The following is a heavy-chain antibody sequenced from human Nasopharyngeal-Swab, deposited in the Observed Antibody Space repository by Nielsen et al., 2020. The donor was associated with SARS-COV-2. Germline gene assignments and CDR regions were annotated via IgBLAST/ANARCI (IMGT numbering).Heavy chain of an antibody. CDR1: GYTFTSYG. CDR3: ARIPLDYDFWSGPRRYYYYMDV. D-gene: IGHD3-3*01. CDR2: ISAYNGNT. J-gene: IGHJ6*03. V-gene: IGHV1-18*04. Sequence: ASVKVSCKASGYTFTSYGISWVRQAPGQGLEWMGWISAYNGNTNYAQKLQGRVTMTTDTSTSTAYIELRSLRSDDTAVYYCARIPLDYDFWSGPRRYYYYMDVWGKGTTVTVSS.